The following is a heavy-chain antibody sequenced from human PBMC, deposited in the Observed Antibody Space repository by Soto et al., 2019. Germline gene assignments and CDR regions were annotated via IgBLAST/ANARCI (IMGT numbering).Heavy chain of an antibody. Sequence: ASVKVSCKASGGTFSSYTISWVRQAPGQGLEWMGRIIPILGIANYAQKFQGRVTITADKSTSTAYMELSSLRSEDTAVYYCARDPDGGGYCSSTSCYAVDYWGQGTLVTVSS. CDR2: IIPILGIA. D-gene: IGHD2-2*01. V-gene: IGHV1-69*04. CDR1: GGTFSSYT. J-gene: IGHJ4*02. CDR3: ARDPDGGGYCSSTSCYAVDY.